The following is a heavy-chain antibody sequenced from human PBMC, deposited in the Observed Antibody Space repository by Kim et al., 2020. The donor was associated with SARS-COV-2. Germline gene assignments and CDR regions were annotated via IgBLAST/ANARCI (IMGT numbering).Heavy chain of an antibody. CDR3: ARGLSSSDWLVRAWWFDP. CDR1: GGSISSYY. J-gene: IGHJ5*02. D-gene: IGHD6-19*01. V-gene: IGHV4-59*01. CDR2: IYYSGGT. Sequence: SETLSLTCTVSGGSISSYYWSWIRQPPGKGLEWIGYIYYSGGTNYNPSLKSRVTISVDTSKNQSSLKLSSVTAADTAGYYCARGLSSSDWLVRAWWFDPWGQGNLVTVSS.